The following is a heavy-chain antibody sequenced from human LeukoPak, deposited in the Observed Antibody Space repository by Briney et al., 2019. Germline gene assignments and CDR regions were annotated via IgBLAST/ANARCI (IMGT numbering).Heavy chain of an antibody. D-gene: IGHD6-19*01. J-gene: IGHJ4*02. Sequence: GGSLRLSCAASGFTVSSNYMSWVRQAPGKGLEWVSVIYSGDNTYYADSVKGRFTVYRDNSKKTVWLQMNSLRAEDTAVYYCAKKGGSSGRYDYLDYWGQGTLVTVSS. CDR1: GFTVSSNY. CDR3: AKKGGSSGRYDYLDY. CDR2: IYSGDNT. V-gene: IGHV3-53*05.